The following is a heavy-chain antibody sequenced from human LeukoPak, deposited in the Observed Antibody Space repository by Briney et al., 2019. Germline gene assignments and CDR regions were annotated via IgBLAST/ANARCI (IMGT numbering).Heavy chain of an antibody. CDR3: ARDTVTPGYFDY. CDR2: ISHSGTT. CDR1: GGSISSSNW. D-gene: IGHD4-17*01. Sequence: PSGTLSLTCAVSGGSISSSNWWSWVRRPPGKGLEWIGEISHSGTTNYKPSLKSRVTISLDKSKIQVSLRLNSVTAADTAVYYCARDTVTPGYFDYWGQGTLVTVSS. J-gene: IGHJ4*02. V-gene: IGHV4-4*02.